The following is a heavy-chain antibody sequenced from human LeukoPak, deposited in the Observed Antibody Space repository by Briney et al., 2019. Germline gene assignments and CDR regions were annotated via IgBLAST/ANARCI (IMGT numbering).Heavy chain of an antibody. CDR3: ARGRMAGTYVFDS. CDR2: IDAGNGNT. J-gene: IGHJ4*02. Sequence: ASVKVSCKASGYTFTNHAIHWVRQAPGQRLEWMGWIDAGNGNTKYSQKFQGRVTITRDTSASTAYMELSSLRSEDTAVYYCARGRMAGTYVFDSWGQGTLVTVSS. V-gene: IGHV1-3*01. CDR1: GYTFTNHA. D-gene: IGHD6-19*01.